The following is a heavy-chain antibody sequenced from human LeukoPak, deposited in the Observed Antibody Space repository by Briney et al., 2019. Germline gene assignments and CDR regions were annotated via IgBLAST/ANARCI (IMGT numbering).Heavy chain of an antibody. CDR2: ISSNGGST. V-gene: IGHV3-64D*08. CDR1: GFTFSSFA. D-gene: IGHD6-19*01. CDR3: VKERRNGWYDFDC. Sequence: PGGSLRLSCSASGFTFSSFAMHWVRQAPGKGLEYVSGISSNGGSTYYAESVKGRFTISRDNSENTLYLQMSSLRLEGTAVYYCVKERRNGWYDFDCWGQGSLVTVSS. J-gene: IGHJ4*02.